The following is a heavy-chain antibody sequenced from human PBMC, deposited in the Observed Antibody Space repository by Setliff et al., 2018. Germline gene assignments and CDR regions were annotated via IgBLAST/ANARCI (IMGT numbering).Heavy chain of an antibody. D-gene: IGHD3-3*01. CDR3: ASGVPNYDFWSGYYTGSYWFDP. V-gene: IGHV4-59*01. CDR1: GGSISSYY. Sequence: SETLSLTCTVSGGSISSYYWSWIRQPPGKGLEWIGYIYYSGSINYNPSLKSRVTISVDTSKNQFSLKRRSVTAADTAGYYCASGVPNYDFWSGYYTGSYWFDPWGQGTLVTVSS. J-gene: IGHJ5*02. CDR2: IYYSGSI.